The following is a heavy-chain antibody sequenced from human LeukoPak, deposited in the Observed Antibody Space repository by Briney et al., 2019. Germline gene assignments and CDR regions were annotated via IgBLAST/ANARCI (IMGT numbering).Heavy chain of an antibody. J-gene: IGHJ4*02. CDR1: GFTFSSYW. Sequence: GGSLRLSGAASGFTFSSYWMHWVRQAPGKGRVWVSRINTDGSSTSYADSVKGRFTISRDNAKNTLYLQMNSLRAEDTAVYYCVRDSVRGVDYWGQGTLVTVSS. CDR2: INTDGSST. V-gene: IGHV3-74*01. D-gene: IGHD3-10*01. CDR3: VRDSVRGVDY.